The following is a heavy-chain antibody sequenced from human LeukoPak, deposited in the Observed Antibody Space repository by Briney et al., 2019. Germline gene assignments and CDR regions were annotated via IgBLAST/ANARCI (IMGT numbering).Heavy chain of an antibody. CDR2: ISGSGGST. CDR1: GLTFSSYA. J-gene: IGHJ4*02. D-gene: IGHD2-2*01. Sequence: GGSLRLSCAASGLTFSSYAMSSVRQARGRGLEWVSAISGSGGSTYYADSVKGRFTISRDNSKNTLYLQMNSLRAEDTAVYYCAKDCSSTSCYLDYWGQGTLVTVSS. CDR3: AKDCSSTSCYLDY. V-gene: IGHV3-23*01.